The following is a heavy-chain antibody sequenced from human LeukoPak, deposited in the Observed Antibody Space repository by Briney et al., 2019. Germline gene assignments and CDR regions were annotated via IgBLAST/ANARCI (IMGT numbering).Heavy chain of an antibody. CDR3: ARTQQLVLRSPLDP. Sequence: ASVKVSCKASGGTFSSYAISWVRQAPGQGLEWMGGIIPIFGTANYAQKFQGRVTITADESTSTAYMELSSLRSEDTAVYYCARTQQLVLRSPLDPWGQGTLVTVSS. V-gene: IGHV1-69*13. J-gene: IGHJ5*02. D-gene: IGHD6-13*01. CDR1: GGTFSSYA. CDR2: IIPIFGTA.